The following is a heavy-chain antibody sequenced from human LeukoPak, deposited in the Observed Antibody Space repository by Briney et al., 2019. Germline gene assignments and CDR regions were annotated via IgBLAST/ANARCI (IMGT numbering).Heavy chain of an antibody. CDR3: ASTHSSGKSDY. CDR2: ISHSGTT. D-gene: IGHD3-10*01. Sequence: PSETLSLTCAVYGGSVSGYHWSWIRQPPGKGLEWIGEISHSGTTNYNPSLKSRVTISLDTSKNQFSLKLSSVTAADTAVYYCASTHSSGKSDYWGQGTLVTVSS. CDR1: GGSVSGYH. V-gene: IGHV4-34*01. J-gene: IGHJ4*02.